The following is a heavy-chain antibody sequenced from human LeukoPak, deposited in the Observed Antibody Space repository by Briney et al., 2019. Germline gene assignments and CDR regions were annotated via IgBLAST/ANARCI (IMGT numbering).Heavy chain of an antibody. Sequence: GGSLRLSCAASGFTFSSYGMSWVRQAPGKGLEWVSAISGSGGGTYYADSVKGRFTISRDNSKNTLYLQMSSLRAEDTAVYYCAKDGTYYFDYWGQGTLVTVSS. D-gene: IGHD1-26*01. J-gene: IGHJ4*02. CDR3: AKDGTYYFDY. CDR1: GFTFSSYG. CDR2: ISGSGGGT. V-gene: IGHV3-23*01.